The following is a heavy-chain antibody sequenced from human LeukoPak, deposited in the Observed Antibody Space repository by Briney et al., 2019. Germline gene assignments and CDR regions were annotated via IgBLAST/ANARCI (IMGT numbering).Heavy chain of an antibody. V-gene: IGHV4-34*01. J-gene: IGHJ5*02. CDR3: ARVVVPAAHNWFDP. Sequence: TSETLSLTCAVYGGSFSGHYWSWIRQPPGKGLEWIGEINHSGSTNYNPSLKSRVTISVDTSKNQFSLKLSSVTAANTAVYYCARVVVPAAHNWFDPWGQGTLVTVSS. D-gene: IGHD2-2*01. CDR1: GGSFSGHY. CDR2: INHSGST.